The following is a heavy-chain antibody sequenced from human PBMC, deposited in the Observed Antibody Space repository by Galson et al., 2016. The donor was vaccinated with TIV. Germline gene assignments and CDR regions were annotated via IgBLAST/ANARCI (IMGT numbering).Heavy chain of an antibody. CDR3: ARATPSVFRVVMTLDY. CDR2: TYYRSKWYN. CDR1: GDSVSSHSAA. D-gene: IGHD3-3*01. Sequence: CAISGDSVSSHSAAWDWIRQSPSRGLEWLGRTYYRSKWYNDYAVAVKSRITITPDTSKNQFSLQLTAVTPEDTAVYYCARATPSVFRVVMTLDYWGQGTLVTVSS. V-gene: IGHV6-1*01. J-gene: IGHJ4*02.